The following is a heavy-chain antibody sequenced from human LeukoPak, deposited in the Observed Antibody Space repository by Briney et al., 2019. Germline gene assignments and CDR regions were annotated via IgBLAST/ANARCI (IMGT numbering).Heavy chain of an antibody. Sequence: GGSLRLSCAASGFTFSSYEMNWVRQAPGKGLEWVSYISSSGSTIYYADSVKGRFTISRDNSKNTLYLQMNSLRAEDTAVYYCARGGTVVTHDYWGQGTLVTVSS. J-gene: IGHJ4*02. CDR3: ARGGTVVTHDY. V-gene: IGHV3-48*03. D-gene: IGHD4-23*01. CDR2: ISSSGSTI. CDR1: GFTFSSYE.